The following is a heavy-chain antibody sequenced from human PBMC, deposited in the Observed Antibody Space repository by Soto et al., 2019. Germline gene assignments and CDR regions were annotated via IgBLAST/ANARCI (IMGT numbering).Heavy chain of an antibody. Sequence: GESLKISCNGSGYSFTSYWVSWVRQMPGKGLEWMGRIDPSDSYTNYSPSFQGHVTISADKSISTAYLQWSSLKASDTAMYYCARRGYSKYLDYWGQGTLVTVSS. J-gene: IGHJ4*02. CDR1: GYSFTSYW. D-gene: IGHD4-4*01. CDR3: ARRGYSKYLDY. V-gene: IGHV5-10-1*01. CDR2: IDPSDSYT.